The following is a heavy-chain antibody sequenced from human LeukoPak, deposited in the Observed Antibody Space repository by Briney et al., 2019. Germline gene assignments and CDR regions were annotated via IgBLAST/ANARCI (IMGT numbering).Heavy chain of an antibody. CDR3: AREKIGTGTVLGKDYYYMDV. V-gene: IGHV4-4*07. D-gene: IGHD3-16*01. Sequence: SETLSLTCTVSGGSISSYYWSWIRQPAGKGLEWIGRIYTSGSTNYNPSLKGRVTISVDTSKNQFSLTLSSVTAADTAMYYCAREKIGTGTVLGKDYYYMDVWGKGTTVTVSS. CDR1: GGSISSYY. CDR2: IYTSGST. J-gene: IGHJ6*03.